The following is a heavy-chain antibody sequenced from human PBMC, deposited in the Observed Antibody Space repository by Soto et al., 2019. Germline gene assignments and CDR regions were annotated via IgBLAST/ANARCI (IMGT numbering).Heavy chain of an antibody. J-gene: IGHJ4*02. CDR2: IKSDGSIT. Sequence: EVQLVESGGGLVQPGGSLRLSCAASGFTFSSYWMYWVRQVPGKGLVWDSRIKSDGSITNYADSVKGRFTISRDNAKNTLYLQMNSLSAEDTARYYCVRDLVFGQGGQGTLVTVSS. CDR1: GFTFSSYW. CDR3: VRDLVFGQ. D-gene: IGHD3-3*01. V-gene: IGHV3-74*01.